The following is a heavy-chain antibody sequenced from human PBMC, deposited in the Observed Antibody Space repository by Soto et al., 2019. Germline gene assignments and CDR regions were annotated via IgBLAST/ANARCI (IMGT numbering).Heavy chain of an antibody. CDR3: ARGGIPPSGYGIAYAMDV. V-gene: IGHV4-39*01. Sequence: SETLSLTCAVSGDSVSNDNYYWGWIRQPPGRGLEWIGHIYYSGRTYYTPALKSRVTLSVDTSKNQFSLNLNSVTAADTAVYYCARGGIPPSGYGIAYAMDVWGQGTTVTVSS. J-gene: IGHJ6*02. CDR1: GDSVSNDNYY. CDR2: IYYSGRT. D-gene: IGHD1-26*01.